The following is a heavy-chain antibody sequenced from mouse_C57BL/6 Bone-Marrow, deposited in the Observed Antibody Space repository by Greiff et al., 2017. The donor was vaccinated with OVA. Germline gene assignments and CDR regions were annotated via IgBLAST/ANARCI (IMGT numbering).Heavy chain of an antibody. V-gene: IGHV3-8*01. Sequence: EVKLMESGPGLAKPSQTLSLTCSVSGYSITSDYWNWIRKFPGNKLEYMGYISYSGSTYYNPSLKSRISITRDTSKNQYYLQLNSVTTEDTATYYCARYGYYGTYAMDYWGQGTSVTVSS. CDR2: ISYSGST. D-gene: IGHD1-1*01. CDR1: GYSITSDY. J-gene: IGHJ4*01. CDR3: ARYGYYGTYAMDY.